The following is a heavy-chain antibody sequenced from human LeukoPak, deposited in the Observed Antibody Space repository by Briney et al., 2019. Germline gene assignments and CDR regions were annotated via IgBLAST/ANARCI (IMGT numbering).Heavy chain of an antibody. CDR3: ARLGGVRFHNSFDP. CDR2: IYYSGST. V-gene: IGHV4-59*08. CDR1: GGSISGHF. D-gene: IGHD3-10*01. J-gene: IGHJ5*02. Sequence: PSETLSLTCSVSGGSISGHFWSWIRQPPGKGLEWIGCIYYSGSTFYNPSLRSRVTISVDTSKNQFSLNLSSVTAADTAVYYCARLGGVRFHNSFDPWGQGTPVTVSS.